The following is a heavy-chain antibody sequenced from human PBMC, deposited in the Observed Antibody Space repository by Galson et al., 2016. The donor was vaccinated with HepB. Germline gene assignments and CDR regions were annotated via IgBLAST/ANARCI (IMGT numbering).Heavy chain of an antibody. J-gene: IGHJ4*02. Sequence: SLRLSCAASGFTFSSFWMHWVRQVPGKGLVWVSRINEYGSRIDYADSVKGRFTISRDNAKNTLYLQMNSLRAEDTALYYCVMDSSGREDYWGQGTLVTVSS. D-gene: IGHD2-2*03. CDR3: VMDSSGREDY. CDR2: INEYGSRI. V-gene: IGHV3-74*01. CDR1: GFTFSSFW.